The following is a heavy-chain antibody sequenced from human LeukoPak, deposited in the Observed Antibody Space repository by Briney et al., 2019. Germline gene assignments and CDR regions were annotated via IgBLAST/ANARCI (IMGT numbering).Heavy chain of an antibody. CDR1: GFTFSDYF. CDR3: ARDRPEDYTASMTYPDF. V-gene: IGHV3-11*01. D-gene: IGHD3-3*01. Sequence: GGSLRLSCEASGFTFSDYFMSWVRHVPGKGLEWVAYMSSRGGAIYYAPSVKGRFTISRDNANNLLFLQMNNLRGEDTALYYCARDRPEDYTASMTYPDFWGQGALVTVSS. J-gene: IGHJ4*02. CDR2: MSSRGGAI.